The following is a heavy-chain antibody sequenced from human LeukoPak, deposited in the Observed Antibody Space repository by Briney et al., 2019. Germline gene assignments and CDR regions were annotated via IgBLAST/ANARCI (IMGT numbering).Heavy chain of an antibody. V-gene: IGHV3-21*01. J-gene: IGHJ4*02. CDR2: ISSSSDYI. CDR3: ARGRPGYYFDY. CDR1: GFTFSRYT. D-gene: IGHD2-2*01. Sequence: GGSLRLSCAASGFTFSRYTMNWVRQAPGKGLEWVSSISSSSDYIYYADSMKGRFTISRDNAKNSLYLQMNSLRAEDTAVYYCARGRPGYYFDYWGQGTLVTVSS.